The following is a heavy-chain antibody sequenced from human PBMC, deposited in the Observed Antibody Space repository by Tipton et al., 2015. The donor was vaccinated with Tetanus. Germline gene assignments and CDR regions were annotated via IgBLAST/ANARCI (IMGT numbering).Heavy chain of an antibody. D-gene: IGHD2-15*01. CDR3: ARFYCRGGSCYSDY. Sequence: QLVQSGGEVKKPGASVKVSCKASGYTFTNYDINWVRQATGQGLEWMGWMNPNSGNTGYAQKFQGRVTMTRNTSISTAYMELSSLRSEDTAVYYCARFYCRGGSCYSDYWGQGTLVTVSS. V-gene: IGHV1-8*01. J-gene: IGHJ4*02. CDR2: MNPNSGNT. CDR1: GYTFTNYD.